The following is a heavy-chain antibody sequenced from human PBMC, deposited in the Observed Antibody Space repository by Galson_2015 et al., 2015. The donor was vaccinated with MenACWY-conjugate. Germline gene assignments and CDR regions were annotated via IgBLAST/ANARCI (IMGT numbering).Heavy chain of an antibody. CDR2: ISPIYSKT. D-gene: IGHD1-26*01. Sequence: QSGAEVKKPGESLKISCKASGYNFITYWIGWVRQVPGKGLEWVGLISPIYSKTRYSPAFEGRVTISADNSITTAYLQWNSVQASDTAMYYCARHPPGGRGMDVWGQGTTVTVSS. CDR1: GYNFITYW. CDR3: ARHPPGGRGMDV. J-gene: IGHJ6*02. V-gene: IGHV5-51*01.